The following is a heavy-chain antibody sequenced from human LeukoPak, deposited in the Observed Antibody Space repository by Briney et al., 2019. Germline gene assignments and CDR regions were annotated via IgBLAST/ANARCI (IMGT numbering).Heavy chain of an antibody. V-gene: IGHV4-39*07. D-gene: IGHD3-22*01. Sequence: SETLSLTCTVSGGSISSSSYYWGWIRQPPGKGLEWIGSIYYSGSTYYNPSLKSRVTISVDTSKNQFSLKLSSVTAADTAVYYCARLKYYFDRSGYRAEYFQQWGQGTLVTASS. CDR1: GGSISSSSYY. CDR2: IYYSGST. J-gene: IGHJ1*01. CDR3: ARLKYYFDRSGYRAEYFQQ.